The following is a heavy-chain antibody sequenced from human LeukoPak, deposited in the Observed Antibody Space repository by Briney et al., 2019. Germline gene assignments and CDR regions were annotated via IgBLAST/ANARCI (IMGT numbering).Heavy chain of an antibody. CDR3: ARGLAAAGNLDY. CDR1: GFTFSSYS. Sequence: GGSLRLSCAASGFTFSSYSMNWVRQAPGKGLEWVSSISSSSSYIYYADSVKGRFTISRDNAKNSLYLQMNSLRAEDTAVYYCARGLAAAGNLDYWGQGTLVTVSS. V-gene: IGHV3-21*01. D-gene: IGHD6-13*01. CDR2: ISSSSSYI. J-gene: IGHJ4*02.